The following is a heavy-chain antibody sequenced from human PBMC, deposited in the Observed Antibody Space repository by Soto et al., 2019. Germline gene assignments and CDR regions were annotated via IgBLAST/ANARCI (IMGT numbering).Heavy chain of an antibody. CDR2: FDPEEGET. Sequence: ASVKVSCKVSGYTLTELSMHWVRQAPGKGLEWMGGFDPEEGETIYAQKFQGRVTMTEDTSTDTAYMGLSSLRSEDTAVYYCATHYYDSSGYYYPQRNYYYYYGMDVWGQGTTVTVSS. D-gene: IGHD3-22*01. J-gene: IGHJ6*02. V-gene: IGHV1-24*01. CDR3: ATHYYDSSGYYYPQRNYYYYYGMDV. CDR1: GYTLTELS.